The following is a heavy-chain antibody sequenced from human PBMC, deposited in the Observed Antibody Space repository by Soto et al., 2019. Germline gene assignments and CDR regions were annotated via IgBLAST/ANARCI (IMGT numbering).Heavy chain of an antibody. CDR2: ISGSGGTT. CDR3: AQISLLRPYVVDAVVAI. V-gene: IGHV3-23*01. J-gene: IGHJ3*02. Sequence: EVQLLESGGGLEQPGGSLRLSCIGSGLTFRNYPMSWVRQVPGKGLEWVAGISGSGGTTYYGDSGKGRFTISRENSKDTVFLQDKSLTVDDTALYYCAQISLLRPYVVDAVVAIWGQGTTVTVSS. CDR1: GLTFRNYP. D-gene: IGHD2-15*01.